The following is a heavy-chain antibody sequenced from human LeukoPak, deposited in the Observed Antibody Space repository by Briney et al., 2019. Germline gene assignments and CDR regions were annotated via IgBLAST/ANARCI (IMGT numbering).Heavy chain of an antibody. CDR1: GGSISSYY. CDR3: ARDGGTAVGATYFDY. J-gene: IGHJ4*02. CDR2: IYTSGST. D-gene: IGHD1-26*01. V-gene: IGHV4-4*07. Sequence: PSQTLSLTSTVSGGSISSYYWSWIRQPAGKGLEWIGRIYTSGSTNYNPSLKSRVTMSVDTSKNQFSLKLSSVTAADTAVYYCARDGGTAVGATYFDYWGQGTLVTPSS.